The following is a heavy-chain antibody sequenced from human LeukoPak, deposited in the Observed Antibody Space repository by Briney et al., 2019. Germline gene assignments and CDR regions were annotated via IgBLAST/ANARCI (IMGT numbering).Heavy chain of an antibody. CDR1: GYTLTELS. D-gene: IGHD3-22*01. Sequence: GASVKVSCKVSGYTLTELSMHWVRQAPGKGLEWMGGFDPEDGETIYAQKFQGRVTMTTDTSTSTAYMELRSLRSDDTAVYYCARDSYYYDSSGYLPTPVWGQGTLVTVSS. CDR3: ARDSYYYDSSGYLPTPV. V-gene: IGHV1-24*01. CDR2: FDPEDGET. J-gene: IGHJ4*02.